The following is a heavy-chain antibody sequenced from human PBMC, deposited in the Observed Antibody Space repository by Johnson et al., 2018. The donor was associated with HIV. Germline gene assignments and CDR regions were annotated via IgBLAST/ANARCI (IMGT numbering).Heavy chain of an antibody. CDR2: IKRAIDGGTR. V-gene: IGHV3-15*01. CDR1: GFIFSHAW. CDR3: TRGVNSEGGSI. D-gene: IGHD3-16*01. Sequence: VQLVESGGGLVKPGGSLTLSCVASGFIFSHAWMSWVRQAPGKGLEWVGRIKRAIDGGTRDYAAPVKGRFTISRDDSKNTLYLQMNGLKIDDTAVYYCTRGVNSEGGSIWGQGTMVTVSS. J-gene: IGHJ3*02.